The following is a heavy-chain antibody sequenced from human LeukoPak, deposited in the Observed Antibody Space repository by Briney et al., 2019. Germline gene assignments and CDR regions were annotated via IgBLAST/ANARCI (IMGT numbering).Heavy chain of an antibody. V-gene: IGHV4-59*08. CDR3: AKHYDSSGYHSFDI. D-gene: IGHD3-22*01. J-gene: IGHJ3*02. Sequence: SETLSLTCTVSGGSISSYYWSWIRQPPGKGLEWIGYIYYSGSTNCNPSLKSRVTISVDTSKNQFSLKLSSVTAADTAVYYCAKHYDSSGYHSFDIWGQGTMVTVSS. CDR1: GGSISSYY. CDR2: IYYSGST.